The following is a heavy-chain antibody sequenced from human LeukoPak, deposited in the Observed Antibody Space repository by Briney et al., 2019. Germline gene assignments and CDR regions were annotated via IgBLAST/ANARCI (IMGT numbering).Heavy chain of an antibody. Sequence: SETLSLTCAVYGGSFSGYYWSWIRQPPGKGLEWIGEINHSGSTNYNPSLKSRVTISVDTSKNQFSLKLSSVTAADTAVYYCARDRDQSSVSYWEYNWFDPWGQGTLVTVSS. CDR2: INHSGST. CDR3: ARDRDQSSVSYWEYNWFDP. D-gene: IGHD1-26*01. J-gene: IGHJ5*02. CDR1: GGSFSGYY. V-gene: IGHV4-34*01.